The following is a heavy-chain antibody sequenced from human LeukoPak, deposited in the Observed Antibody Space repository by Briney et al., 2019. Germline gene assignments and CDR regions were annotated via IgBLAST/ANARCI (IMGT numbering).Heavy chain of an antibody. CDR2: ISYSGST. CDR3: ARVGTYAFDI. Sequence: PSETLSLTCAVSGDSISSSDYYWSWIRQPPGKGLEWIGHISYSGSTFYNPSLKSRVTISVDTSKNQFSLKLSSVTAADTAVYYCARVGTYAFDIWGQGTMVTVSS. CDR1: GDSISSSDYY. J-gene: IGHJ3*02. V-gene: IGHV4-30-4*02.